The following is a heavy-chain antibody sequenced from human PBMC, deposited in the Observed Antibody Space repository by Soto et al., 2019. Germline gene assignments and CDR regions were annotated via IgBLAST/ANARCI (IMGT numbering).Heavy chain of an antibody. D-gene: IGHD2-8*01. Sequence: QGHLVQSGGEVKKPGASVKVSCKASGYTFTRYGISWVRQAPGQGLEWMGWISGYTGDTNYAQNVQRRVSMTIDTSTSTAYMELRSLTSDDTAVYYCAKNGQPPYYYYGLDVWGQGTTVTVSS. V-gene: IGHV1-18*01. CDR3: AKNGQPPYYYYGLDV. CDR2: ISGYTGDT. CDR1: GYTFTRYG. J-gene: IGHJ6*02.